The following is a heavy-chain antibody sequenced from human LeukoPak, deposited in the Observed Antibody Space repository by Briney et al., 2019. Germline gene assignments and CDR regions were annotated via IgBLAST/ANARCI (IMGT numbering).Heavy chain of an antibody. CDR3: AKDYVWSCDY. Sequence: GGSLRLSCAASGFTFSSYSMNWVRQAPGKGLEWVSSISSSSSYIYYADSVKGRFTISRDNAKNSLSLQINSLRGEDTAVYYCAKDYVWSCDYWGPGILVIVSS. D-gene: IGHD3-16*01. CDR2: ISSSSSYI. V-gene: IGHV3-21*03. J-gene: IGHJ4*02. CDR1: GFTFSSYS.